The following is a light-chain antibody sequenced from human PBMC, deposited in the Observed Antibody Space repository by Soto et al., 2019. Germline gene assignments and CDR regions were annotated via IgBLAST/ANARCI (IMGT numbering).Light chain of an antibody. Sequence: QSVLTQPASVSGSPGQSITISCTGTSSDGGSYNLVSWYQQHPGKAPKLMIYEGSKRPSGVSNRFSGSKSGNTASLTISGLQAEDEADYYCCSYAGSSTLVFGGGTKLTVL. CDR2: EGS. V-gene: IGLV2-23*01. J-gene: IGLJ2*01. CDR1: SSDGGSYNL. CDR3: CSYAGSSTLV.